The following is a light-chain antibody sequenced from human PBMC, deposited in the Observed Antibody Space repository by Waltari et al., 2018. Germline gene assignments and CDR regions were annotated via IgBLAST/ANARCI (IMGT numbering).Light chain of an antibody. V-gene: IGKV3-15*01. CDR3: QQYNNWPLT. CDR2: GVS. Sequence: EIVMTQSPATLSVSPGERATLSCRASQSVTSSHLAWYQQKPGQPPRLLIHGVSTRATGIPARFSGSGSGTEFTLTISSLQSEDFAVYYCQQYNNWPLTFGGGTKVEIK. CDR1: QSVTSSH. J-gene: IGKJ4*01.